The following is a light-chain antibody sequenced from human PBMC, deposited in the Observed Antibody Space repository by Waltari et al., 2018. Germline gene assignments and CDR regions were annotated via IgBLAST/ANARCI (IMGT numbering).Light chain of an antibody. J-gene: IGKJ1*01. CDR2: SAS. CDR1: QSISTW. Sequence: DIQMTQSPSTLSASVGDRVIITCRASQSISTWLAWYQQTPGKAPKLLILSASSLQTGVPSRFSGSGSGTEFTLTINSLQPDDFATYYCQHYNAYRTFGQGTKVEIK. V-gene: IGKV1-5*03. CDR3: QHYNAYRT.